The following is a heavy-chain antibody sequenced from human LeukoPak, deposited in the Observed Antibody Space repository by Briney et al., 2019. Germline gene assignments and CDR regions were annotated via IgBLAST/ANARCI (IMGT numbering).Heavy chain of an antibody. CDR2: IYYSGST. Sequence: SETLSLTCTVSGGSISSGDYYWSWIRQPPGKGLERIGYIYYSGSTYYNPSLKSRVTISVDTSKNQFSLKLSSVTAADTAVYYCARGCGGDCPHYYYYGMDVWGQGTTVTVSS. D-gene: IGHD2-21*02. V-gene: IGHV4-30-4*01. J-gene: IGHJ6*02. CDR1: GGSISSGDYY. CDR3: ARGCGGDCPHYYYYGMDV.